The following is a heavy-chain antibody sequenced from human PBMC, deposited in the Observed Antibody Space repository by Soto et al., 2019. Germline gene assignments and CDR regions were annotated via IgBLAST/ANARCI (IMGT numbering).Heavy chain of an antibody. D-gene: IGHD2-21*02. CDR1: GDTFTNYY. CDR3: ARGGHVVVVTAAFDY. CDR2: VNPSGGHT. Sequence: QVQLMQSGAEVKKPGASVKVSCKASGDTFTNYYIHWVRQAPGQGLEWMGTVNPSGGHTTYSQNFLDRVTRTRDTSTSTLYRELTSLTSDDTAVYYCARGGHVVVVTAAFDYWGQGTLVTVSS. V-gene: IGHV1-46*01. J-gene: IGHJ4*02.